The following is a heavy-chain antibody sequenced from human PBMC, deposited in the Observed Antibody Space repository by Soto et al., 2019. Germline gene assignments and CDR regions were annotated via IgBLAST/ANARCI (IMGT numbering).Heavy chain of an antibody. CDR1: GGSVSGGGYF. V-gene: IGHV4-61*08. Sequence: SENLSLTCTVSGGSVSGGGYFWTWLRQPPGKGLEWIGYISYSGNTHYNPSLKSRVTFSVDSSKNQFSLKLSSVTAADTAFYYCARSGSSGIYGVSYYYYYALDVWGQGTMVTVSS. D-gene: IGHD3-10*01. CDR2: ISYSGNT. CDR3: ARSGSSGIYGVSYYYYYALDV. J-gene: IGHJ6*02.